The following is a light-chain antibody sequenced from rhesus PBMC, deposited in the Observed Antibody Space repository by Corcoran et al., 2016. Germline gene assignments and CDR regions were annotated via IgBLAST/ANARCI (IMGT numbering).Light chain of an antibody. V-gene: IGKV1-59*02. Sequence: AIQMTQSPSSLSASVGDTVTITCRASQSIGSPLAWFQQKTGKVPKLLIYASSTLHSEVPSRFSGSGSGTDFTLTISSLQPEDVATYYCQKCDSAPLTVGGGTKVEI. CDR1: QSIGSP. CDR3: QKCDSAPLT. CDR2: ASS. J-gene: IGKJ4*01.